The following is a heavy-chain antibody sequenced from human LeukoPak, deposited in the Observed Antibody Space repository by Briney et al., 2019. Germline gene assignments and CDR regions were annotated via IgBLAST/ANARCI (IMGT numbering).Heavy chain of an antibody. J-gene: IGHJ4*02. D-gene: IGHD4-17*01. V-gene: IGHV3-53*01. Sequence: GGSLRLSCAASGFTVSYNYMSWVRQAPGKRLEWVSFIYSGGSTYYADSVKGRFTISRDTSKNTLYLQMNSLRAEDTAVYYCARGGDDYGDSTPDYWGQGTLVTVSS. CDR2: IYSGGST. CDR3: ARGGDDYGDSTPDY. CDR1: GFTVSYNY.